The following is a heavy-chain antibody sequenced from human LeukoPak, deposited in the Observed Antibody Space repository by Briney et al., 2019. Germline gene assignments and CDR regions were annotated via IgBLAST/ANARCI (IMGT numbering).Heavy chain of an antibody. D-gene: IGHD3-22*01. CDR1: GHTFTGYY. Sequence: ASVKVSCKASGHTFTGYYMHWVRQAPGQGLEWMGWISAYNGNTNYAQKLQGRVTMTTDTSTSTAYMELRSLRSDDTAVYYCARGFSSGYLNYWGQGTLVTVSS. V-gene: IGHV1-18*04. CDR2: ISAYNGNT. J-gene: IGHJ4*02. CDR3: ARGFSSGYLNY.